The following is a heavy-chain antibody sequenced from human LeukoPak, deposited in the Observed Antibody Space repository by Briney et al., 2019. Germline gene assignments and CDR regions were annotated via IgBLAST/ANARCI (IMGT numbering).Heavy chain of an antibody. D-gene: IGHD4-23*01. J-gene: IGHJ4*02. CDR2: VIPILETT. CDR1: GGTFSSYA. Sequence: ASVKVSCKASGGTFSSYAISWVRQAPGQGLEWMGGVIPILETTNYAQKFQGRVTITADESTSTIYMELSSLRSEDTAVYYCARVTLPFRHHFDYWGQGTLVTVSS. V-gene: IGHV1-69*13. CDR3: ARVTLPFRHHFDY.